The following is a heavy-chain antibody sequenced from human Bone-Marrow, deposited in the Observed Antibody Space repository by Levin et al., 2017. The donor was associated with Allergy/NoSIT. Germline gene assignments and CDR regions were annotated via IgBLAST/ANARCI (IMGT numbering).Heavy chain of an antibody. CDR1: GFTFSSYW. J-gene: IGHJ2*01. V-gene: IGHV3-74*01. CDR2: INGDGSRT. D-gene: IGHD2-21*02. CDR3: ARVNCAGDCRYRDWGFDI. Sequence: GESLKISCAASGFTFSSYWMHWVRQTPGKGLVWVSRINGDGSRTYHADSVKGRFTISRDNAKNTLILQMSSLGAEDTAVYYCARVNCAGDCRYRDWGFDIWGRGTLVTVSS.